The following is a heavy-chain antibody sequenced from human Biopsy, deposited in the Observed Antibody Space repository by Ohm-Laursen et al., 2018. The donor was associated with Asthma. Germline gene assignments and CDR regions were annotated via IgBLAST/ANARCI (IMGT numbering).Heavy chain of an antibody. J-gene: IGHJ4*02. V-gene: IGHV3-66*02. Sequence: SLRLSCTAPEFSVSSSYMSWVRQAPGKGLEWVSVIYNDGRAYYADSVKGRFTISRDNSKNTLFLEMNSLRPEDTAVYYCAKELFPGWELRRGPDSWGQGTLVTVSS. D-gene: IGHD1-26*01. CDR3: AKELFPGWELRRGPDS. CDR2: IYNDGRA. CDR1: EFSVSSSY.